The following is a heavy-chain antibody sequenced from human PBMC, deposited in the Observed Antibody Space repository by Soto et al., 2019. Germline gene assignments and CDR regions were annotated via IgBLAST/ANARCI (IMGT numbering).Heavy chain of an antibody. D-gene: IGHD2-2*01. CDR3: AGRCDSTTCLGHFDY. CDR1: GGTFNNYA. CDR2: IIPISGTT. Sequence: QVQLVQSGAEVKRPESSMKVSCKPSGGTFNNYAINWVRQAPGQGLEWMGAIIPISGTTKYAQKFQGRVTITADKSTSTAYMELTSLRSEDTAVYYCAGRCDSTTCLGHFDYWGQGTLVTVAS. V-gene: IGHV1-69*06. J-gene: IGHJ4*02.